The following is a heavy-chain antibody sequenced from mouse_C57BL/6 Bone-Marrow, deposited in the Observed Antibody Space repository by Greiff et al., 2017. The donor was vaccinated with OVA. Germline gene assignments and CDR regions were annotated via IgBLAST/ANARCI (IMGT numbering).Heavy chain of an antibody. J-gene: IGHJ2*01. D-gene: IGHD1-1*01. CDR2: IDPSDSYT. CDR3: ARRTTTVVVPGY. CDR1: GYTFTSYW. Sequence: QVQLQQPGAELVKPGASVKLSCKASGYTFTSYWMQWVKQRPGQGLEWLGEIDPSDSYTNYNQKFKGKATLTVDTSSSTAYMQLSSLTSEDSAVYYCARRTTTVVVPGYWGQGTTLTVSS. V-gene: IGHV1-50*01.